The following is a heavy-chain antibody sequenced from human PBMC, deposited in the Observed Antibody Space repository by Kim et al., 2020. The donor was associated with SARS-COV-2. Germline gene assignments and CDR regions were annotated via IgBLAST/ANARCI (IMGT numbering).Heavy chain of an antibody. D-gene: IGHD6-13*01. CDR1: GFTFSSYW. J-gene: IGHJ3*02. CDR3: ARDGDLYSTVEDAVDI. Sequence: GGSLRLSCAASGFTFSSYWMTWVRQAPGKGLEWVANIKQNGNQKYYVDSVKGRFTISRDNAKNSLYLQMNSLRAEDTAVYYYARDGDLYSTVEDAVDIW. CDR2: IKQNGNQK. V-gene: IGHV3-7*01.